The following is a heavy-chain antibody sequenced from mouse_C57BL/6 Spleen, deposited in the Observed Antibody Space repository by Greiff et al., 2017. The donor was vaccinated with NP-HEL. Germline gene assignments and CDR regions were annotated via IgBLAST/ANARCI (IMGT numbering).Heavy chain of an antibody. V-gene: IGHV5-4*01. Sequence: EVQGVESGGGLVKPGGSLKLSCAASGFTFSSYAMSWVRQTPEKRLEWVATISDGGSYTYYPDNVKGRFTISRDNAKNNLYLQMSHLKSEDTAMYYCAREDYGSRESLDYWGQGTTLTVSS. D-gene: IGHD1-1*01. J-gene: IGHJ2*01. CDR3: AREDYGSRESLDY. CDR2: ISDGGSYT. CDR1: GFTFSSYA.